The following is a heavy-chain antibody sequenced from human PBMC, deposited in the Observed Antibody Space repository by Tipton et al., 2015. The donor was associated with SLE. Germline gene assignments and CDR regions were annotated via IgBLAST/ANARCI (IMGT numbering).Heavy chain of an antibody. CDR3: AREEGGWFDP. Sequence: LRLSCTVSGGSISSSSYYWSWIRQHPGKGLEWIGYIYYSGSTYYNPSLKSRVTISVDTSKNQFSLKLSSVTAADTAVYYCAREEGGWFDPWGQGTLVTVSP. CDR1: GGSISSSSYY. J-gene: IGHJ5*02. V-gene: IGHV4-31*03. CDR2: IYYSGST.